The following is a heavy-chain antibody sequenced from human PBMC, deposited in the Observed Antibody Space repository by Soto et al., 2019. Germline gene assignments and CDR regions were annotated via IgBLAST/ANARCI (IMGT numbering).Heavy chain of an antibody. D-gene: IGHD7-27*01. Sequence: GGSLRLSCEASGFTFSSYWMSWVRQAPGKGLAWVANIKKDGGEKYYVDSVKGRFTISRDNAKNSLFLHMNSLRAEDTAVYYCVRVGKNIPGAGHYWGPGTLVTVSS. CDR3: VRVGKNIPGAGHY. CDR1: GFTFSSYW. J-gene: IGHJ4*02. CDR2: IKKDGGEK. V-gene: IGHV3-7*01.